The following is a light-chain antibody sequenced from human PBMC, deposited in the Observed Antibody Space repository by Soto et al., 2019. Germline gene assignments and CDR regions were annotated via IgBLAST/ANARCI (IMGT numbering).Light chain of an antibody. CDR3: HLYGSSPQT. CDR1: QSVSSN. Sequence: MVRAQSPASLSVSQGERATLSCRASQSVSSNLAWYQQKPGQAPRLIIYGASTRATGVPARFSGSGSGTDFTLTISRLEPEDFAVYYRHLYGSSPQTFGQVTIVAIK. CDR2: GAS. V-gene: IGKV3-20*01. J-gene: IGKJ1*01.